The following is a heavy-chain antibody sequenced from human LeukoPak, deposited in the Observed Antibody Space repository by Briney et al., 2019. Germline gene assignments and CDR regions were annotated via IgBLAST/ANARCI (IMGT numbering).Heavy chain of an antibody. CDR2: INHSGST. V-gene: IGHV4-34*01. CDR3: ARGDSSSSPQYYFDY. Sequence: PSETLSLTCAVYGGSFSGYYWSWIRQPPGKGLEWIGEINHSGSTNYSPSLKSRVTISVDTSKNQFSLKLSSVTAADTAVYYCARGDSSSSPQYYFDYWGQGTLVTVSS. CDR1: GGSFSGYY. J-gene: IGHJ4*02. D-gene: IGHD6-6*01.